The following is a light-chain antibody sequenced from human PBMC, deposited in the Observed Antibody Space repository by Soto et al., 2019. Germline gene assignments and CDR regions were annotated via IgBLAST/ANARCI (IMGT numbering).Light chain of an antibody. J-gene: IGKJ1*01. V-gene: IGKV3-11*01. Sequence: EIVLTQSPAPLSSFPGDRVTLSCRASQAVNTRLAWYQHKPGQAPRLLIYLASNRAAGVPARFSGSGSGTDFTLTISNVEPEDFAVYYCHQRQSWPRTFGQGTTVDIK. CDR2: LAS. CDR1: QAVNTR. CDR3: HQRQSWPRT.